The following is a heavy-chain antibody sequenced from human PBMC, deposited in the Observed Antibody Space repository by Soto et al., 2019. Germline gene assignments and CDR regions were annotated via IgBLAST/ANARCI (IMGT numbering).Heavy chain of an antibody. CDR2: IWNGGCKT. CDR3: ARAPSYVWGTFRYTGAFEM. Sequence: QVQLVESGGGVVQPGRSLRLSCAASGFSFNVHGMHWVRQAPGKGLEWVAVIWNGGCKTDYVDSVKGRFTVSRDNSKNTLFLQMSSLRAEDTAVYYCARAPSYVWGTFRYTGAFEMWGQGTMVTVSS. CDR1: GFSFNVHG. J-gene: IGHJ3*02. D-gene: IGHD3-16*02. V-gene: IGHV3-33*01.